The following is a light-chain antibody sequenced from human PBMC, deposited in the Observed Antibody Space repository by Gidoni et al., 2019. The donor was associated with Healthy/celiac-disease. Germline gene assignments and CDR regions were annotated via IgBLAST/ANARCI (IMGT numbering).Light chain of an antibody. CDR1: QSVSSSY. V-gene: IGKV3-20*01. CDR3: QQYGSSPYT. J-gene: IGKJ2*01. Sequence: EIVLTQSPGTLSLSPGERATLSCRASQSVSSSYLAWYQQKPGQVPRLLIYGARSRAAGIPDRCGSSGSGTDFTLTISRLEPEVVAVYYFQQYGSSPYTFGQGTKLEIK. CDR2: GAR.